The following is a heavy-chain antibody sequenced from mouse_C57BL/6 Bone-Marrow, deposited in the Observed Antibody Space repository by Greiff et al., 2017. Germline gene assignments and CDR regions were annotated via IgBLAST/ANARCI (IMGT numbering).Heavy chain of an antibody. D-gene: IGHD1-1*01. CDR1: GYTFPSYW. CDR2: IHPNSVSP. CDR3: ARVTTRFYYVDE. V-gene: IGHV1-64*01. J-gene: IGHJ2*01. Sequence: QVQLQQPGAELVKPGASVKLSCKASGYTFPSYWLHWVKPRPGPGLEWIGMIHPNSVSPNYNEKFKSKATLTVDKSSSTAYMQRSSLTSEDSAVYYCARVTTRFYYVDEWGQGTTRTVSS.